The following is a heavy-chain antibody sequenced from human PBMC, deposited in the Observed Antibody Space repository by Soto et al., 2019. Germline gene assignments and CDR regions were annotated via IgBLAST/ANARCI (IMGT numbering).Heavy chain of an antibody. CDR2: IYYSGST. J-gene: IGHJ6*02. Sequence: SGPTLVNPTQTLTLTCTFSGFSLSTSGMCVSWIRQPPGKGLEWIGYIYYSGSTNYNPSLKSRVTISVDTSKNQFSLKLSSVTAADTAVYYCARDSPTYYYGSGSYYYYYGMDVWGQGTTVTVSS. D-gene: IGHD3-10*01. V-gene: IGHV4-61*08. CDR3: ARDSPTYYYGSGSYYYYYGMDV. CDR1: GFSLSTSGMC.